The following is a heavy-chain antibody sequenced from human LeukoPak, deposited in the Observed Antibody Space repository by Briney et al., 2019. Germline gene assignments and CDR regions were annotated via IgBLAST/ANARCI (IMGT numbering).Heavy chain of an antibody. CDR2: ISSSSSYI. D-gene: IGHD2-2*01. CDR3: AKVDGSWLLPAAINY. CDR1: GFTFSSYS. J-gene: IGHJ4*02. Sequence: GGSLRLPCAAPGFTFSSYSMNWVRQAPGKGLEWVSAISSSSSYIYYADSVKGRFTISRDNAQNSLYLQMNSLRAEYTAEYYCAKVDGSWLLPAAINYWGQETMVTVSS. V-gene: IGHV3-21*01.